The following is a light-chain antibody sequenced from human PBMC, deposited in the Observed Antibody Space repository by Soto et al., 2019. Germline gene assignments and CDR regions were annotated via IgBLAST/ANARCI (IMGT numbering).Light chain of an antibody. CDR1: QSISGW. Sequence: DIQMTQSPSSLSASVGDRVTITCRASQSISGWLTWYQQKPGKAPKIMIYEASSLESGVPSRFSGSGSETELTLTISSLQPDDFATYYCQQYNTYPRTFGQGTKVEFK. J-gene: IGKJ1*01. CDR3: QQYNTYPRT. CDR2: EAS. V-gene: IGKV1-5*03.